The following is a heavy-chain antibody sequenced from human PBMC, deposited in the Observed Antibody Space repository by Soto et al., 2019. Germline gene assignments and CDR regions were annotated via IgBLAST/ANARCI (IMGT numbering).Heavy chain of an antibody. V-gene: IGHV4-61*01. CDR1: GGSSKSGSYS. CDR3: ARDFAYFDS. D-gene: IGHD3-3*01. CDR2: VYHTGST. Sequence: PSETLSLTCTVSGGSSKSGSYSWSWIRQPPGKGLEWIGYVYHTGSTSYNPSHKSRVSISMDTSKNQFSLNLDSVTAADTAVYFCARDFAYFDSWGQGTLVTVSS. J-gene: IGHJ4*02.